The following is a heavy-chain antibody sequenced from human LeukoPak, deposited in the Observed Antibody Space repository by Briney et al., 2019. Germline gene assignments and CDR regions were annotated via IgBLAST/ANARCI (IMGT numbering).Heavy chain of an antibody. CDR1: GFTFSSYG. Sequence: GGSLRLSCAASGFTFSSYGMSWVRQAPGKGLEWVSAISGSGGSTYYADSVKGRFTISRDNSKNTLYLQMNSLRAEDAAVYYCAKDNGGRGSSWGLSWFDSWGQGTLVTVSS. D-gene: IGHD6-13*01. V-gene: IGHV3-23*01. J-gene: IGHJ5*01. CDR3: AKDNGGRGSSWGLSWFDS. CDR2: ISGSGGST.